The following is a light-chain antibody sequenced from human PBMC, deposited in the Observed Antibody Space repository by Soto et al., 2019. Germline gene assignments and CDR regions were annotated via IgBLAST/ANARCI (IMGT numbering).Light chain of an antibody. Sequence: EVVLTQSPGTLSLSPGEGATLSCRASQSVSSNYFAWYQQKAGQAPRLLIYGISTRATGIPDRFSGSGSGTDFTLTISRXXPEDFALYYCEQYGSSPRTFGQGTRVEIX. V-gene: IGKV3-20*01. CDR2: GIS. CDR1: QSVSSNY. CDR3: EQYGSSPRT. J-gene: IGKJ1*01.